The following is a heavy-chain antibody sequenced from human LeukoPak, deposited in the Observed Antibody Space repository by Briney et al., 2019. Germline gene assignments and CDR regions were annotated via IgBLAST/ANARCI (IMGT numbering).Heavy chain of an antibody. CDR3: ASGPGFGYIDY. CDR1: GGSISSYY. CDR2: IYYSGSA. V-gene: IGHV4-59*12. Sequence: SETLSLTCTVSGGSISSYYWSWIRQPPGKGLEWIGYIYYSGSANYNPSLKSRVTISVDTSKNQFSLRLSSVTAADTAVYYCASGPGFGYIDYWGQGTLVTVSS. D-gene: IGHD3-16*01. J-gene: IGHJ4*02.